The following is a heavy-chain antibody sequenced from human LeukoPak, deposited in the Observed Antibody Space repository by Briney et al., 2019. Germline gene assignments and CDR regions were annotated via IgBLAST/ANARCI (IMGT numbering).Heavy chain of an antibody. D-gene: IGHD5-18*01. V-gene: IGHV3-23*01. J-gene: IGHJ4*02. CDR1: GLAFSTYG. CDR3: AKGGQLWADFDY. Sequence: GGSLRLSCAASGLAFSTYGMAWVRQAPGKGLEWVSAISGSGQSTYYADSVKGRFTISRDNSKNTLYLQVNSLRAEDTAVYYCAKGGQLWADFDYWGQGTLVTVSS. CDR2: ISGSGQST.